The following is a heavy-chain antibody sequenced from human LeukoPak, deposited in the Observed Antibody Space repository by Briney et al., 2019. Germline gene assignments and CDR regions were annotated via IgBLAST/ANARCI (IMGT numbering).Heavy chain of an antibody. CDR1: GFTFSSYA. D-gene: IGHD3-9*01. CDR2: ISYDGNNK. V-gene: IGHV3-30-3*01. J-gene: IGHJ4*02. Sequence: PGGSLRLSCAASGFTFSSYALHWVRQAPGKGLEWVAVISYDGNNKYYADSVKGRFTISRDNPKDTLYLQMNSLSEDTALYYCARGDYDILTGYYAPFDYWGQGTLVTVSS. CDR3: ARGDYDILTGYYAPFDY.